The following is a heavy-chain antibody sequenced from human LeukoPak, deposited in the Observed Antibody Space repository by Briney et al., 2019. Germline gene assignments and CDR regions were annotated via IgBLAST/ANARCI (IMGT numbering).Heavy chain of an antibody. Sequence: GGSLRLSCVASGFTFSNHWLHWVRQGPGKGLVWVSRINGDGTSTIYADSVKGRFTISRDNAKSTMYLQMNSLRAEDTAVYYCARELPRIGGQTDASDIWGQGTMVTVS. D-gene: IGHD3-16*01. J-gene: IGHJ3*02. CDR2: INGDGTST. CDR1: GFTFSNHW. CDR3: ARELPRIGGQTDASDI. V-gene: IGHV3-74*01.